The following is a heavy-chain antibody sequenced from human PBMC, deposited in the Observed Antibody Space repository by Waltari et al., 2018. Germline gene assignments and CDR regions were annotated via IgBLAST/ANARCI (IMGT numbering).Heavy chain of an antibody. D-gene: IGHD3-16*01. CDR2: IIPIFGTAP. CDR3: ARRQLGGPFDP. J-gene: IGHJ5*02. CDR1: AGPFGSYA. Sequence: QVQLVQSGAEVTQPGSPVQVSCTASAGPFGSYAITWVRQAPGEGLEWMGGIIPIFGTAPNYAQKFQGRLTVTADESTATVYMDLSSLRSDDTAVYYCARRQLGGPFDPWGQGTLVSVSS. V-gene: IGHV1-69*12.